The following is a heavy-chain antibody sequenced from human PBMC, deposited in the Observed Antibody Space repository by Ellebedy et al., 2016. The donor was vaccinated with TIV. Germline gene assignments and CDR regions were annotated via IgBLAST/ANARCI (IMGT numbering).Heavy chain of an antibody. Sequence: GESLKISCEVSGFTFTDYAMSWVRQAPGKGLEWVSSISGSGSGTYYADAVKGRFIISRDDSDNTLHLQMSSLTAGDTALYFCAKDRAVRGQNYYLGMEVWGQGTTVTVSS. V-gene: IGHV3-23*01. CDR3: AKDRAVRGQNYYLGMEV. D-gene: IGHD3-10*01. CDR1: GFTFTDYA. J-gene: IGHJ6*02. CDR2: ISGSGSGT.